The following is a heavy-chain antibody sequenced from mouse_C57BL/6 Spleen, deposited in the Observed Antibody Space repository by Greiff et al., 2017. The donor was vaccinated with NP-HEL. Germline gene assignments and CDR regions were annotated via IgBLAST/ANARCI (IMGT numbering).Heavy chain of an antibody. CDR3: ARSRGYHPYFDY. CDR2: IYPGDGDT. V-gene: IGHV1-82*01. J-gene: IGHJ2*01. CDR1: GYAFSSSW. D-gene: IGHD2-2*01. Sequence: QVQLQQSGPELVKPGASVKISCKASGYAFSSSWMNWVKQRPGKGLEWIGRIYPGDGDTNYNGKFKGKATLTADKSSSTAYMQLSSLTSEDSAVYFCARSRGYHPYFDYWGQGTTLTVSS.